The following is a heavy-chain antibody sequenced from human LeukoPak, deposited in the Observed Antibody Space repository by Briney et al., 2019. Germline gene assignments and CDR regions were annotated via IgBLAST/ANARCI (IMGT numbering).Heavy chain of an antibody. CDR1: GYNFIAYG. D-gene: IGHD3-10*01. V-gene: IGHV1-18*01. CDR3: ARDEFYGSGSSGDDGLDI. J-gene: IGHJ3*02. CDR2: ISGDNDQT. Sequence: ASVKVSCKTSGYNFIAYGIAWVRQAPGQGLEWMGRISGDNDQTKYAQKFQGRVSMTRDTSTRAAYMELTSLRFDDTAVYYCARDEFYGSGSSGDDGLDIWGQGTMVSV.